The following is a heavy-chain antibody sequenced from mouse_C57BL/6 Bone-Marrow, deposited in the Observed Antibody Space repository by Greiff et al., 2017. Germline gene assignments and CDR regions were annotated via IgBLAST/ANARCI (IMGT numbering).Heavy chain of an antibody. Sequence: QVQLQQSGAELARPGASVKLSCKASGYTFTSYGICWVKQRTGQGLEWIGEIYPRRGNTYYNEKLKGKATLTVDKSYSTAYMELSSLTSEDSAVYFCAKLRIRRTGYVDVWGTGTTVTVSS. V-gene: IGHV1-81*01. CDR2: IYPRRGNT. CDR3: AKLRIRRTGYVDV. CDR1: GYTFTSYG. D-gene: IGHD2-12*01. J-gene: IGHJ1*03.